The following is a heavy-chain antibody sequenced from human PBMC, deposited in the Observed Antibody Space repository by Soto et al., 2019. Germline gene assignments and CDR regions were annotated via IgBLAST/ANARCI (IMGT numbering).Heavy chain of an antibody. J-gene: IGHJ6*02. Sequence: QVQLVQSGAEVKKPGSSVKVSCKASGGTFSSYAISWVRQAPGQGLEWMGGIIPIFGTANYAQKFQGRVTITADESTSTAYMELSSLRSEDTAVYCCARAHYYDSSGSATYYYYGMDVWGQGTTVTVSS. D-gene: IGHD3-22*01. CDR1: GGTFSSYA. V-gene: IGHV1-69*01. CDR2: IIPIFGTA. CDR3: ARAHYYDSSGSATYYYYGMDV.